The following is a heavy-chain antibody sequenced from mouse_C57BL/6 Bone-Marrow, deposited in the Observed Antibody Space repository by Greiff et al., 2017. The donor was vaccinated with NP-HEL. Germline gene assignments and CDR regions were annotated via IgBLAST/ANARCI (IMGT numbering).Heavy chain of an antibody. CDR2: ISNGGGST. CDR3: ARLDSTLYAMDY. J-gene: IGHJ4*01. CDR1: GFTFSDYY. V-gene: IGHV5-12*01. Sequence: EVKLMESGGGLVQPGGSLKLSCAASGFTFSDYYMYWVRQTPEKRLEWVAYISNGGGSTYYPDTVKGRFTISRDNAKNTLYLQMSRLKSEDTAMYYWARLDSTLYAMDYWGQGTSVTVSS. D-gene: IGHD2-5*01.